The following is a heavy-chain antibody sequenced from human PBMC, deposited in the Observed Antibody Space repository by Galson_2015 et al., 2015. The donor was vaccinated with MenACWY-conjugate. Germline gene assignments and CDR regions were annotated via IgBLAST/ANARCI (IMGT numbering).Heavy chain of an antibody. CDR2: TSGSGASI. J-gene: IGHJ4*02. CDR1: GFSFSNYA. CDR3: AKGMRVAAAGTIDY. Sequence: SLRLSCAASGFSFSNYAMSWVRQAPGEGLEWVSVTSGSGASIYYADSVKGRFTISRDNSKDTLYLQMNSLRAEDTAVYYCAKGMRVAAAGTIDYWGQGTLVTVSS. D-gene: IGHD6-13*01. V-gene: IGHV3-23*01.